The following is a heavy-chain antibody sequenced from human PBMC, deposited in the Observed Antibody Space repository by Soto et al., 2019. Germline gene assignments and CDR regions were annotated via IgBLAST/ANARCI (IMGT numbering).Heavy chain of an antibody. D-gene: IGHD2-15*01. CDR1: GFTFSSYA. Sequence: GSLRLSCAASGFTFSSYAMGWVRQAPGEGLEWVSSISGSGTSTYYADSVKGRFTISRDNSKNTMYLQMNSLRAEDTAVYYCAKDSVVVVVAATFGYFDYWGQGTLVTVSS. V-gene: IGHV3-23*01. J-gene: IGHJ4*02. CDR2: ISGSGTST. CDR3: AKDSVVVVVAATFGYFDY.